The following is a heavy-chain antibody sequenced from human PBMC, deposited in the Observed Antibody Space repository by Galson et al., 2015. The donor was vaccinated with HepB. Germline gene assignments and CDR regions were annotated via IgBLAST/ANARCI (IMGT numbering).Heavy chain of an antibody. Sequence: SLRLSCAASGFIFSTYTMRWFRQAPGKGLEWVSSIPSSGGSTFYADSVKGRFTISRDNSKDTLYLQMNSLRAEDTAVYYCAKDGGQTFDFWGQGTMVTVSS. CDR3: AKDGGQTFDF. V-gene: IGHV3-23*01. CDR1: GFIFSTYT. CDR2: IPSSGGST. J-gene: IGHJ3*01. D-gene: IGHD3-16*01.